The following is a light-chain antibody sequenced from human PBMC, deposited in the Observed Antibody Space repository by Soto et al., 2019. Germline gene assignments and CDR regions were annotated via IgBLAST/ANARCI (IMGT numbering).Light chain of an antibody. Sequence: DLEMTQSPSSVSASVGDTVTITCRASRDVRDWLAWYQQRPGTAPKVLIYAASTLQSGVPSRFSGSGSGTLFTLTFSSLQPEDFATYYCQQANSFPLTFGGGTKVEIK. CDR3: QQANSFPLT. J-gene: IGKJ4*02. V-gene: IGKV1-12*01. CDR1: RDVRDW. CDR2: AAS.